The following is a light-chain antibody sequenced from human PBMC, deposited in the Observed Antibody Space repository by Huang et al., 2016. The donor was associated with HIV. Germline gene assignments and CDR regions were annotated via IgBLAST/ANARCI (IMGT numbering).Light chain of an antibody. CDR3: QQYNTYWYT. CDR2: RAS. V-gene: IGKV1-5*03. J-gene: IGKJ2*01. Sequence: DIQMTQSPSTLSASVGDRVTITCRASQNINTWLAWYQPKPEKAPNHLILRASYLQIGFPSRFTGSGSGTEFTLTITSLQPDDLGTYYCQQYNTYWYTFGQGTKLEI. CDR1: QNINTW.